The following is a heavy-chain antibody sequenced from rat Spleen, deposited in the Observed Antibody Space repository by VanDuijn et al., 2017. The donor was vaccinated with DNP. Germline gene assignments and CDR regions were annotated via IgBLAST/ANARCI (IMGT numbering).Heavy chain of an antibody. CDR2: IIYDGSRT. D-gene: IGHD1-2*01. Sequence: EVQVLESGGGLVQPGNSLKLSCATSGFTFRTAWMSWIRQAPKKGLEWVATIIYDGSRTYYRDSVKGRFTISRDNARNTLYLQMDSLRSEDTATYYCATGGAAAYWGQGTLVTVSS. V-gene: IGHV5S10*01. CDR1: GFTFRTAW. J-gene: IGHJ3*01. CDR3: ATGGAAAY.